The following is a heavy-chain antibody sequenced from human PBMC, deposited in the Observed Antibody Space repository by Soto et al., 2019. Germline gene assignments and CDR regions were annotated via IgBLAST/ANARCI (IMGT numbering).Heavy chain of an antibody. Sequence: EVQLLESGGGLVQPGGSMRLSCAASGFTFSSYAMRWVRQAPVKGLEWVSAISGSGGGTYYADSVKDRVTISTDNSKNPLYLQMNSLRAEDTAVYYCARRGSGSYYDYWGQGTLVTVSS. J-gene: IGHJ4*02. CDR3: ARRGSGSYYDY. CDR2: ISGSGGGT. D-gene: IGHD1-26*01. CDR1: GFTFSSYA. V-gene: IGHV3-23*01.